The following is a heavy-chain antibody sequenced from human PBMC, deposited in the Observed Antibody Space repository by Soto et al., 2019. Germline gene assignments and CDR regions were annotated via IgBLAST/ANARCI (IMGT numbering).Heavy chain of an antibody. J-gene: IGHJ6*02. Sequence: GESLKISCRGSGYSFTSYWIHWVRQMPGKDLEWMGRIDPSDSYTNYSPSFQGQVTISADKSISTAYLQWSSLKASDTAMYYCARHGARDYYYYGMAVWGQGTTVTVSS. D-gene: IGHD3-10*01. V-gene: IGHV5-10-1*04. CDR2: IDPSDSYT. CDR3: ARHGARDYYYYGMAV. CDR1: GYSFTSYW.